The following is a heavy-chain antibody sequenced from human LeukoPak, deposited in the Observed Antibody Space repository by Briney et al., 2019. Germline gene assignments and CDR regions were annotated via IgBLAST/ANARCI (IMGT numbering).Heavy chain of an antibody. CDR3: ARDYYDSSGYPFFDY. CDR1: GGSISSYY. J-gene: IGHJ4*02. D-gene: IGHD3-22*01. V-gene: IGHV4-4*07. Sequence: SETLSLTCTVSGGSISSYYWSWIRQPAGMGLEWIGRIYTSGSTNYNPSLKSRVTMSVDTSKNQFSLKLSSVTAADTAVYYCARDYYDSSGYPFFDYWGQGTLVTVSS. CDR2: IYTSGST.